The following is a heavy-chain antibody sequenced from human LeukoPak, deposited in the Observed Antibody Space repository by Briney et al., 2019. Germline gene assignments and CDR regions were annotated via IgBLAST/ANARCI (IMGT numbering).Heavy chain of an antibody. J-gene: IGHJ4*02. CDR1: GFTFITYA. D-gene: IGHD3-10*01. CDR3: APALWFGTPNY. Sequence: GGSLRLSCAASGFTFITYAMSWVRQAPGKGLEWVSAISGSGSTTYYADSVKGRFTISRDNSRNTLYLQMNSLRAEDTAVYYCAPALWFGTPNYWGQGTLVTVSS. CDR2: ISGSGSTT. V-gene: IGHV3-23*01.